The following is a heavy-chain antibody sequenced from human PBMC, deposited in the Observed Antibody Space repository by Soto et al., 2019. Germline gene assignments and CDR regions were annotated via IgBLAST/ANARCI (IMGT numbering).Heavy chain of an antibody. D-gene: IGHD6-19*01. J-gene: IGHJ6*03. CDR3: ARIPAAGSSGWYGAVYYYYMDV. V-gene: IGHV3-74*01. CDR1: GFTFSSYW. CDR2: INSDGSST. Sequence: TGGSLRLSCAASGFTFSSYWMHWVRQAPGKGLVWVSRINSDGSSTSYADSVKGRFTISRDNAKNTLYLQMNSLRAEDTAVYYCARIPAAGSSGWYGAVYYYYMDVWGKGTTVTVSS.